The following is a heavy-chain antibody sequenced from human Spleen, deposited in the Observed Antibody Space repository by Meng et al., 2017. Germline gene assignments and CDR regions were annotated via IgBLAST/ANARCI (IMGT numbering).Heavy chain of an antibody. Sequence: QRKLQESGPGLVKPSQTLSLTCTVSGGSISSGGYSWSWIRQHPGKGLEWIGEINHSGSTNYNPSLESRATISVDTSQNNLSLKLSSVTAADSAVYYCARGPTTMAHDFDYWGQGTLVTVSS. V-gene: IGHV4-31*03. CDR3: ARGPTTMAHDFDY. D-gene: IGHD4-11*01. CDR1: GGSISSGGYS. CDR2: INHSGST. J-gene: IGHJ4*02.